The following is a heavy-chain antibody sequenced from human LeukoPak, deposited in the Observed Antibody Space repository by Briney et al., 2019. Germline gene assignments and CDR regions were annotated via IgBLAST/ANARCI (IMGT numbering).Heavy chain of an antibody. D-gene: IGHD3-22*01. CDR3: ARAPDSSGYYYHFDY. CDR2: ISYGGNNQ. V-gene: IGHV3-30-3*01. Sequence: PGRSLRLSCGASGFTFSHYAMNWVRQAPGQGLGWVAIISYGGNNQYYADSVKGRFTISRDNTKNTVYLQMSSLRPEDTAVYYCARAPDSSGYYYHFDYWGQGTLVTVSS. CDR1: GFTFSHYA. J-gene: IGHJ4*02.